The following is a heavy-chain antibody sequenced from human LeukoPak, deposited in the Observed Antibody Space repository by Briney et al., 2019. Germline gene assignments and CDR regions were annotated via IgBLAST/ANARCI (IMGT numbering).Heavy chain of an antibody. CDR1: GGSISSYY. CDR3: AREVGATDY. CDR2: IYYSGST. V-gene: IGHV4-59*01. D-gene: IGHD1-26*01. J-gene: IGHJ4*02. Sequence: SETLSLTCTVSGGSISSYYWSWIRQPPGKGLVWIGYIYYSGSTNYNPSLKSRVTISVDTSKNQFSLKLSSVTAADTAVYYCAREVGATDYWGQGTLVTVSS.